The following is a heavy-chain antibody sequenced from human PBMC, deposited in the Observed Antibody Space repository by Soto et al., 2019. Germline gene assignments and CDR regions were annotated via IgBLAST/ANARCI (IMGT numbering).Heavy chain of an antibody. Sequence: GSLRLSCVASGLPVAGSYMAWVRQAPGKGLEWASVIYNDGTTYYSQSVEGRFTISRDTSKNTLYLQMDRLRDEDTAVYYCVRPLPSGQAHARDVWGQGTTVTVSS. CDR3: VRPLPSGQAHARDV. D-gene: IGHD3-10*01. V-gene: IGHV3-53*01. CDR2: IYNDGTT. CDR1: GLPVAGSY. J-gene: IGHJ6*02.